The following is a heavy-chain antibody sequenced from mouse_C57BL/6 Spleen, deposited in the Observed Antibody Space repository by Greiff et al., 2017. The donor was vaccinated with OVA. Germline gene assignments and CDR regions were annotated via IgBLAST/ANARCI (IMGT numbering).Heavy chain of an antibody. V-gene: IGHV1-80*01. J-gene: IGHJ3*01. CDR2: IYPGDGDT. CDR1: GYAFSSYW. Sequence: QVQLKESGAELVKPGASVKISCKASGYAFSSYWMNWVKQRPGKGLEWIGQIYPGDGDTNYNGKLQGKATLTAHNSSSTAYMQLSSLTSRDSAVYFWARGEGNYEAYWGQGTLVTVSA. D-gene: IGHD2-1*01. CDR3: ARGEGNYEAY.